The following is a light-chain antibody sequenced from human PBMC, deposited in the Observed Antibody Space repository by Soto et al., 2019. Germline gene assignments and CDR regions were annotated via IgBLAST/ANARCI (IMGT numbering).Light chain of an antibody. CDR2: EVS. CDR1: SSDVGGYNY. CDR3: SSYTSSSTVL. J-gene: IGLJ2*01. V-gene: IGLV2-14*01. Sequence: QSALTQPASVSGSPGQSITISCTGTSSDVGGYNYVSWYQQHPGKAPKLMIYEVSNRPSGVSNRFSASKSGNTASLTISGLQAEDEADYYCSSYTSSSTVLFGGGTKLTVL.